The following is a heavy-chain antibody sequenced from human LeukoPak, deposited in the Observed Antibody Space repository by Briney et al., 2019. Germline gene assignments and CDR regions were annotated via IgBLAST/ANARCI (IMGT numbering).Heavy chain of an antibody. J-gene: IGHJ3*02. CDR1: GFTFTGYY. CDR2: INPNSGDT. V-gene: IGHV1-2*02. Sequence: SVKVSCKASGFTFTGYYMHWVRQAPGQGLEWMGWINPNSGDTNYAQKFQRRVTMASDTSISTAYMELSRLRSDDLAVYYCTRVRYVISISSTIHHDALDIWGQRTMVTVSS. D-gene: IGHD5/OR15-5a*01. CDR3: TRVRYVISISSTIHHDALDI.